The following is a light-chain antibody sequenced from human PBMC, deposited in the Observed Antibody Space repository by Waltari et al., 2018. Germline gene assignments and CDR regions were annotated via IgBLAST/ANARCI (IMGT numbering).Light chain of an antibody. Sequence: AIRLTKSPSSLSASKGDRVRITCRATQDVGSYLAWYKQTPGRAPNLLIYSASTLHTGVPSRFIGDGSRTNFSLTISCLQSDDFGTYFCQQYHTFPPTFGGGTKVEIQ. CDR1: QDVGSY. J-gene: IGKJ4*01. CDR3: QQYHTFPPT. V-gene: IGKV1-8*01. CDR2: SAS.